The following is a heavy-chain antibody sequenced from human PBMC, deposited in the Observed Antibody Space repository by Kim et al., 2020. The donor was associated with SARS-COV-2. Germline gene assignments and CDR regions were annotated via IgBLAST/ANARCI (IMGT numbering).Heavy chain of an antibody. CDR3: ARARRVAATRGGVFDY. J-gene: IGHJ4*02. D-gene: IGHD2-15*01. CDR2: IYHSGST. Sequence: SETLSLTCTVSGYSISSGYYWGWIRQPPGKGLEWIGSIYHSGSTYYNPSLKSRVTISVDTSKNQFSLKLSSVTAADTAVYYCARARRVAATRGGVFDYWGQGTLVTVSS. V-gene: IGHV4-38-2*02. CDR1: GYSISSGYY.